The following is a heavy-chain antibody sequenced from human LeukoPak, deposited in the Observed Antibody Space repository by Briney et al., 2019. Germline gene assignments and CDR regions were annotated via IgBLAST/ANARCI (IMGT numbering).Heavy chain of an antibody. D-gene: IGHD5-18*01. CDR1: GGSISSYY. CDR3: ARLSVDTAIIYAFDI. CDR2: IYYSGST. V-gene: IGHV4-59*08. Sequence: SETLSLTCSVSGGSISSYYWSWIRQPPGKGLEWIGYIYYSGSTNYNPSLMSRVSISVDTSKNQFSLRLSSVTAADTAVYYCARLSVDTAIIYAFDIWGQGTMVTVSS. J-gene: IGHJ3*02.